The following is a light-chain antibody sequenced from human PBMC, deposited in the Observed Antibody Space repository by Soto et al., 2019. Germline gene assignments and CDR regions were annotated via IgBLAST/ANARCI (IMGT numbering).Light chain of an antibody. CDR1: QSISSY. V-gene: IGKV1-39*01. J-gene: IGKJ5*01. CDR2: AAS. Sequence: DIQLTQSPSLLSASVGDRVTITCRASQSISSYLNWYQQKPGKAPKLLIYAASSLQSGVPSRFSGSGSGTDFTLTISSLQPEDFATYYCQQSYSTPRTFGQGTRLEI. CDR3: QQSYSTPRT.